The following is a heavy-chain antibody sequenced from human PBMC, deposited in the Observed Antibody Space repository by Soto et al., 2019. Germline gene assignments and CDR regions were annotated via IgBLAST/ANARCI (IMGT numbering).Heavy chain of an antibody. V-gene: IGHV1-69*13. CDR3: ARSQGGSSSLDIYYYYYYGMDV. D-gene: IGHD2-15*01. CDR1: GGTFSSYA. CDR2: IIPIFGTA. Sequence: SVKVSCKAPGGTFSSYAISWVRQAPGQGLEWMGGIIPIFGTANYAQKFQGRVTITADESTSTGYMELSSLRSEDTAVYYCARSQGGSSSLDIYYYYYYGMDVRGQGTTVTVSS. J-gene: IGHJ6*02.